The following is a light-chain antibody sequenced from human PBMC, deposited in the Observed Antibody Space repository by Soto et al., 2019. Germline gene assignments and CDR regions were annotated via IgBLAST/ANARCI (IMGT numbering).Light chain of an antibody. CDR1: QTISSN. CDR2: GAS. Sequence: EILMTQSPATLSVSPGERATLSCRASQTISSNLAWYQQKPGQAPRLLIYGASTRATGIPARFSGSGSGTEFTLTISSLQSEDFAVYYCQQYNTWPPYTFGQGTKLEIK. J-gene: IGKJ2*01. V-gene: IGKV3-15*01. CDR3: QQYNTWPPYT.